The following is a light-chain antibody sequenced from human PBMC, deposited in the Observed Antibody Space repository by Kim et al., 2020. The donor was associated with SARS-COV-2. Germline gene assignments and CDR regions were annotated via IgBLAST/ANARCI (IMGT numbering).Light chain of an antibody. Sequence: QSALTQPASDSGSPGQSITISCTGSGSDFAYYNYVSWYQQHPGKAPKLLIFGVNKRPSGVSSRFSGSKSGNTTSLTISGLQAEDEADYYCCLYPITTCVFGGGTQLTVL. V-gene: IGLV2-14*03. J-gene: IGLJ3*02. CDR3: CLYPITTCV. CDR2: GVN. CDR1: GSDFAYYNY.